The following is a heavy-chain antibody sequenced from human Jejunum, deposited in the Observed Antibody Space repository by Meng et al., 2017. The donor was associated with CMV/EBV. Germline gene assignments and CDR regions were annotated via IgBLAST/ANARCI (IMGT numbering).Heavy chain of an antibody. V-gene: IGHV4-4*07. Sequence: VRVQDSGHSRVNSPSPVSLTVCVSSASISSYYWSLIRQPAGKGLELIGRIYTSRSTHYNPSLKRRLTMSVDLSNNQISLKLRSVTAADTAVYYCARESGSYYWFDPWGQGTLVTVSS. CDR1: SASISSYY. CDR3: ARESGSYYWFDP. CDR2: IYTSRST. J-gene: IGHJ5*02. D-gene: IGHD1-26*01.